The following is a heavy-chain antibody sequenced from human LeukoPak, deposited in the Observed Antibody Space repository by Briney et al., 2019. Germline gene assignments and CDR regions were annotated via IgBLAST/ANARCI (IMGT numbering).Heavy chain of an antibody. Sequence: GGSLRLSCAASGFTFSSYWMHWVRQAPGKGPVWASRINSDGSSTYYADSVKGRFTISRDNAKDTLYLQMNSLGADDTAVYYCAREFSGSSIAFDYWGQGTLVTVSS. CDR1: GFTFSSYW. D-gene: IGHD1-26*01. CDR3: AREFSGSSIAFDY. J-gene: IGHJ4*02. V-gene: IGHV3-74*01. CDR2: INSDGSST.